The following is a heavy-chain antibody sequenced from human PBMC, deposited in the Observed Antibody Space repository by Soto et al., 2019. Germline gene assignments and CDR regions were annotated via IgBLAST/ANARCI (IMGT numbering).Heavy chain of an antibody. J-gene: IGHJ4*02. D-gene: IGHD4-17*01. CDR3: ATDGDYTPFDY. Sequence: QAQLVESGGGVVQPGRSLRLSCAASGFNFSIYAMHWVRRAPGKALDWVAVISYDGSQKYYADSVKGRFTISRDNTKNTVYLRMDSLRAEDTAVYYCATDGDYTPFDYWGQGTLVTVSA. CDR2: ISYDGSQK. CDR1: GFNFSIYA. V-gene: IGHV3-30*04.